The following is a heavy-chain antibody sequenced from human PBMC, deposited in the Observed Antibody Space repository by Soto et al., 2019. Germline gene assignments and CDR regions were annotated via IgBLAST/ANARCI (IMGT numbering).Heavy chain of an antibody. CDR2: IWYDGSNT. J-gene: IGHJ4*02. CDR1: GFTFSRYG. Sequence: QVQLVESXXGXXXXXXXLRLSCAASGFTFSRYGMHWVRQAPGKGLECVAIIWYDGSNTYYADSVRGRFTISRDNSKNTRYLRMNSLRAEDTAVYYCAKDVGGDSGYWGQGTLVNVSS. V-gene: IGHV3-33*06. D-gene: IGHD5-12*01. CDR3: AKDVGGDSGY.